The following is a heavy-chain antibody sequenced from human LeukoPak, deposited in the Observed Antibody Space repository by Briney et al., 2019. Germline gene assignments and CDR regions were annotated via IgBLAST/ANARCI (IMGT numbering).Heavy chain of an antibody. CDR3: ARGLQENLAWLQAFSAFDI. CDR2: ISAYNGNT. D-gene: IGHD5-24*01. CDR1: GYTFTSYG. Sequence: ASVKVSCKASGYTFTSYGISWVRQAPGQRLEWMGWISAYNGNTNYAQKFQGRVTMTTDTSTSTAYMELRSLRSDDTAVYYCARGLQENLAWLQAFSAFDIWGQGTMVTVSS. V-gene: IGHV1-18*01. J-gene: IGHJ3*02.